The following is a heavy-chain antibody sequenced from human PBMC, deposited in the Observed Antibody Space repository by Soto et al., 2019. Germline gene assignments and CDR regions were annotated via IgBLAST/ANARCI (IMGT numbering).Heavy chain of an antibody. J-gene: IGHJ4*02. CDR1: GGSISSSSYY. V-gene: IGHV4-39*01. Sequence: SETLSLTCTVSGGSISSSSYYWGWIRQPPGKGLEWIGSIYYSGSTYYNPSLKSRVTISVDTSKNQFSLKLSSVTAADTAVYYCASVNNYDYVWGSYRYTKPPPIQFDYWGQGTLVTVSS. CDR2: IYYSGST. D-gene: IGHD3-16*02. CDR3: ASVNNYDYVWGSYRYTKPPPIQFDY.